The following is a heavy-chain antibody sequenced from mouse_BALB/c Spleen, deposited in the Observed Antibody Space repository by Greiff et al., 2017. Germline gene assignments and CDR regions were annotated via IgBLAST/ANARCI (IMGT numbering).Heavy chain of an antibody. CDR1: GFTFSSYA. CDR3: ARGLDDYDAYFDY. CDR2: ISSGGST. D-gene: IGHD2-4*01. J-gene: IGHJ2*01. V-gene: IGHV5-6-5*01. Sequence: EVHLVESGGGLVKPGGSLKLSCAASGFTFSSYAMSWVRQTPEKRLEWVASISSGGSTYYPDSVKGRFTISRDNARNILYLQMSSLRSEDTAMYYCARGLDDYDAYFDYWGQGTTLTVSS.